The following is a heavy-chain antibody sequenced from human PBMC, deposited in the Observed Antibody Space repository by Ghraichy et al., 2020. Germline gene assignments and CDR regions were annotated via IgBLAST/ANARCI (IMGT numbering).Heavy chain of an antibody. CDR1: GGTFSSYA. CDR2: IIPIFGTA. Sequence: SVKVSCKASGGTFSSYAISWVRQAPGQGLEWMGGIIPIFGTANYAQKFQGRVTITADESTRTAYMELSSLRSEDTAVYYCARHSSSEFYYFDYWGQGTLVTVSS. D-gene: IGHD6-6*01. CDR3: ARHSSSEFYYFDY. J-gene: IGHJ4*02. V-gene: IGHV1-69*13.